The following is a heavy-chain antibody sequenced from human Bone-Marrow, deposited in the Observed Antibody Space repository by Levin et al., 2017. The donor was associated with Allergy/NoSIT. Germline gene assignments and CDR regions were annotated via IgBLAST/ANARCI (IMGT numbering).Heavy chain of an antibody. J-gene: IGHJ5*02. CDR3: ARGRSDSGSYYPFDP. D-gene: IGHD3-10*01. CDR1: GFTFSSYA. V-gene: IGHV3-30-3*01. Sequence: QPGGSLRLSCAASGFTFSSYAMHWVRQAPGKGLEWVAVISYDGSNKYYADSVKGRFTISRDNSKNTLFLQMNSLRAEDTAVYYCARGRSDSGSYYPFDPWGQGTLVTVSS. CDR2: ISYDGSNK.